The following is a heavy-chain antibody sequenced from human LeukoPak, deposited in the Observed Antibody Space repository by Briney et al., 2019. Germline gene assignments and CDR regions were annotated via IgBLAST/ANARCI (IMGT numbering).Heavy chain of an antibody. CDR3: ASWPEASCSFDY. D-gene: IGHD2-2*01. CDR2: IYHSGST. J-gene: IGHJ4*02. CDR1: GGSISSGGYY. V-gene: IGHV4-30-2*01. Sequence: PSETLSLTCTVSGGSISSGGYYWSWIRQPPGKGLEWIGYIYHSGSTYYNPSLKSRVTISVDRSKNQFSLKLSSVTAADTAVYYCASWPEASCSFDYWGQGTLVTVSS.